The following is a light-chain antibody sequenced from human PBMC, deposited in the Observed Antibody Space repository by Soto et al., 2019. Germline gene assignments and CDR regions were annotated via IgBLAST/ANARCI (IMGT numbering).Light chain of an antibody. CDR3: VLFMGSGISV. V-gene: IGLV8-61*01. J-gene: IGLJ7*01. CDR2: RTN. CDR1: SGSVSTGYY. Sequence: QTVVTQEPSLSVSPGGTVTLTCALSSGSVSTGYYPSWYQQTPGQAPRTLIHRTNIRSSGVPVRFSGSIVGNKAALIITGAQADDESDYYCVLFMGSGISVFGGGTQLTVL.